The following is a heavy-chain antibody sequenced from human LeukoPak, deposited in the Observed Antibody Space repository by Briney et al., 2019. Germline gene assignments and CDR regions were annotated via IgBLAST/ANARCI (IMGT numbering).Heavy chain of an antibody. CDR3: ARAAYSGSFLDY. V-gene: IGHV4-34*01. D-gene: IGHD1-26*01. CDR2: INDSGST. J-gene: IGHJ4*02. CDR1: GGSLSGYY. Sequence: PSETLSLTCAVYGGSLSGYYWSWIRQSPGQGLEWIGEINDSGSTNYNPSLESRVTISVDTSKNQFSLKLTSVTAADTAVYYCARAAYSGSFLDYWGQGTLVTVSS.